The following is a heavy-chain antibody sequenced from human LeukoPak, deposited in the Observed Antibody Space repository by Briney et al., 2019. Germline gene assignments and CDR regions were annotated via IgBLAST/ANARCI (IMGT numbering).Heavy chain of an antibody. CDR1: GFTFSNAW. V-gene: IGHV4-34*01. J-gene: IGHJ4*02. CDR3: ARQNEYRDFWSGYSYYFDY. D-gene: IGHD3-3*01. CDR2: INHRGST. Sequence: GSLRLSCAASGFTFSNAWMSWIRQPPGKGLEWIGEINHRGSTNYNPSLKSRVTISVDTSKNHFSLKLSSVTAADTAVYYCARQNEYRDFWSGYSYYFDYWGQGTLVTVSS.